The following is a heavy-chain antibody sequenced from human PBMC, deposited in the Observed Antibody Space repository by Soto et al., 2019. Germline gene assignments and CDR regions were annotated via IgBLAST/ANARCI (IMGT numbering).Heavy chain of an antibody. CDR1: GFTFSSYA. CDR3: ARRYYGMDV. J-gene: IGHJ6*02. Sequence: QVQLVESGGGVVQPGRSLRLSCAASGFTFSSYAMHWVRQAPGKGLEWVAVISYDGSNKYYADSVKGRFTISRDNSKNTLYLQMNSLRAEDTAVYYCARRYYGMDVWGQGTTVTVSS. V-gene: IGHV3-30-3*01. CDR2: ISYDGSNK.